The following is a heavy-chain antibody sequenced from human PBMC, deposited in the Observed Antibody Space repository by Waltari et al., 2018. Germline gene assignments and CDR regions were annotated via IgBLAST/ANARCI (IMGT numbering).Heavy chain of an antibody. CDR1: GFTFSSYS. Sequence: EVQLVESGGGLVKPGGSLRLSCAASGFTFSSYSMNWVRQAPGKGLEWVSSISSSSSYIYYADSVKGRFTISRDNAKNSLYLQMNSLRAEDTAVYYCARDGYYYGSGSYFDYWGQGTLVTVSS. J-gene: IGHJ4*02. CDR2: ISSSSSYI. D-gene: IGHD3-10*01. CDR3: ARDGYYYGSGSYFDY. V-gene: IGHV3-21*01.